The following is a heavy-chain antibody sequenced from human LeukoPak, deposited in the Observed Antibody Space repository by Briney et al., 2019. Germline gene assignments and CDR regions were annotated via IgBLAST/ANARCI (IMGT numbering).Heavy chain of an antibody. CDR1: GGSISSYY. D-gene: IGHD6-6*01. CDR2: IYYSGST. V-gene: IGHV4-59*01. Sequence: SETLSLTCTVSGGSISSYYWSWIRQPPGKGLEWIGYIYYSGSTNYNPSLKSRVTISVDTSKNQFSLKLSSVTAADTAVYYCARDYGYSSSAGFDYRGQGTLVTVSS. CDR3: ARDYGYSSSAGFDY. J-gene: IGHJ4*02.